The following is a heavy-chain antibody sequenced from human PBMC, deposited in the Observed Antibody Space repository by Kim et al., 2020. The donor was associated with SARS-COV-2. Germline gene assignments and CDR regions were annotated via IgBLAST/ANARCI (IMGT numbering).Heavy chain of an antibody. V-gene: IGHV4-39*01. CDR3: ANSWYSFDY. D-gene: IGHD6-13*01. Sequence: SETRSLTCTVSGGSISSCSYYWGWLRPSPGKGLEWIGSIYYSGSNYYNPTLKSRVTISVDTSQNQFSLKLSTVTAADTAVYNCANSWYSFDYWGQGTLVTVSS. CDR2: IYYSGSN. J-gene: IGHJ4*02. CDR1: GGSISSCSYY.